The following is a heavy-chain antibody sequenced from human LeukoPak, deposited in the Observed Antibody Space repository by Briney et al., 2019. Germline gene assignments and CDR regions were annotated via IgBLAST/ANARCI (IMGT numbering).Heavy chain of an antibody. V-gene: IGHV4-34*01. D-gene: IGHD2-2*01. CDR1: GGSLSGYY. CDR3: ARGRIVVVPASPANWFDP. J-gene: IGHJ5*02. CDR2: INHSGST. Sequence: SETLSLTCAVYGGSLSGYYWSWIRQPPGKGLEWIGEINHSGSTNYNPSLKSRVTISVDTSKNQFSLKLSSVTAADTAVYYCARGRIVVVPASPANWFDPWGQGTLVTVSS.